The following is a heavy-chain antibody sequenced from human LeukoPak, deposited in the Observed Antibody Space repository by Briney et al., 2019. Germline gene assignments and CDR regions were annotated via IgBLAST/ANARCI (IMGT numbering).Heavy chain of an antibody. CDR3: ASYSGSYYSPYFDY. CDR2: IKQDGSEK. Sequence: GGSLRLSCAASELTFSSYWMSWVRQAPGKGLEWVANIKQDGSEKYYVDSVKGRFTISRDNAKNSLYLQMNSLRAEGTAVYYCASYSGSYYSPYFDYWGQGTLVTVSS. D-gene: IGHD1-26*01. CDR1: ELTFSSYW. V-gene: IGHV3-7*01. J-gene: IGHJ4*02.